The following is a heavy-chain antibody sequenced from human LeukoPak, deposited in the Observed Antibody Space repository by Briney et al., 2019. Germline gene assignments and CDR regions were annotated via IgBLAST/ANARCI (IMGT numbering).Heavy chain of an antibody. CDR2: ISYDGSNK. J-gene: IGHJ4*02. D-gene: IGHD1-7*01. CDR1: GFTFSSYA. Sequence: QSGGSLRLSCAASGFTFSSYAMHWVRQAPGKGLEWVAVISYDGSNKYYADSVKGRFTISRDNSKNTLYLQMNSLRAEDTAVYYCAKNRVVFNWNYAYYFDDWGQGTLVTVSS. CDR3: AKNRVVFNWNYAYYFDD. V-gene: IGHV3-30*04.